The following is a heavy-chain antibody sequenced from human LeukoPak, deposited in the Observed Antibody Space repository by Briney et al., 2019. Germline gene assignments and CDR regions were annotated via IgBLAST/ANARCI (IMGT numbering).Heavy chain of an antibody. Sequence: GGSLRLSCAASGFTFTNYWMFWVRQAPGKGLVWVSGINPDGSTTTYADSVKGRFTISRENAKSTLYLHMNILRVEDTAVYYCARDYGRSRDYGMDVWGQGTTVTVSS. J-gene: IGHJ6*02. CDR1: GFTFTNYW. D-gene: IGHD3-10*01. V-gene: IGHV3-74*01. CDR3: ARDYGRSRDYGMDV. CDR2: INPDGSTT.